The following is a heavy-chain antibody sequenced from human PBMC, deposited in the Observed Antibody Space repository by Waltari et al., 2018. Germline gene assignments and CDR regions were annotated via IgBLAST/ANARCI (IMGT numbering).Heavy chain of an antibody. CDR3: AGALGDFWSGYGN. V-gene: IGHV3-7*01. J-gene: IGHJ4*02. CDR2: IKQDGSEK. CDR1: GFTFSSYW. D-gene: IGHD3-3*01. Sequence: EVQLVESGGGLVQPGGSLRLSCAASGFTFSSYWMSWFRQAPGKGLEWVANIKQDGSEKYYVDSVKGRFTISRDNAKNSLYLQMNSLRAEDTAVYYCAGALGDFWSGYGNWGQGTLVTVSS.